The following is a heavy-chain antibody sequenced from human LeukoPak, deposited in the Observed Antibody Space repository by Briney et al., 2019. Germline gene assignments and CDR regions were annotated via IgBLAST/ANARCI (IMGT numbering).Heavy chain of an antibody. CDR1: GFTFDDYG. V-gene: IGHV3-20*04. CDR3: ARVRLLEWLPETEGFDY. CDR2: INWNGGST. D-gene: IGHD3-3*01. Sequence: PGGSLRLSCAASGFTFDDYGMSWVRQAPGKGLEWVSGINWNGGSTYYADSVKGRFTISRDNSKNTLYLQMNSLRAEDTAVYYCARVRLLEWLPETEGFDYWGQGTLVTVSS. J-gene: IGHJ4*02.